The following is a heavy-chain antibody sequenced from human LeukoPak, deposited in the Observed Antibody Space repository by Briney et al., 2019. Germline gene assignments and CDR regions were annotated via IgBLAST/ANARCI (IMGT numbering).Heavy chain of an antibody. CDR1: GVSISSYY. Sequence: SETLSLTCTVSGVSISSYYWSWIRQPPGKGLEWIGYMYYSGATNYNPSLRSRVTISLDTSKNRVSLKLSSVTAADTAVYSCARHHRTKYCSGGSCYSGWFVPWGQGTLVTVSS. J-gene: IGHJ5*02. CDR2: MYYSGAT. D-gene: IGHD2-15*01. V-gene: IGHV4-59*08. CDR3: ARHHRTKYCSGGSCYSGWFVP.